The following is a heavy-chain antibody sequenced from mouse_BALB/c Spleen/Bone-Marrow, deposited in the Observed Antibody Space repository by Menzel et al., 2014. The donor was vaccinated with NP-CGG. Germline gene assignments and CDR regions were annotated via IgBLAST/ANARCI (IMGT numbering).Heavy chain of an antibody. CDR3: GRVYYCGSSYFDY. Sequence: DVQLVESGPELVKPGASVKISCKASGYSFTGYFMNWVKQSHGKSLEWIGRINPYNGDTFYNQKFKGKATLTVDKSSSTAHMELLSLTSEDSAVYYCGRVYYCGSSYFDYWGQGTTLTVSS. V-gene: IGHV1-37*01. CDR1: GYSFTGYF. J-gene: IGHJ2*01. D-gene: IGHD1-1*01. CDR2: INPYNGDT.